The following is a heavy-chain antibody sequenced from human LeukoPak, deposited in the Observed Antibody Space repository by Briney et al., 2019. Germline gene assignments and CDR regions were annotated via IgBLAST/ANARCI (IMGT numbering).Heavy chain of an antibody. CDR3: GRGGWSVDY. J-gene: IGHJ4*02. CDR1: GGSISSYY. CDR2: SHYTGSA. Sequence: SETLSLTCTVSGGSISSYYWSWFRQPPGKRLEWIGYSHYTGSADYNPALKSRVTISVDTSKSQFSLKVNSVTAADTAVYYCGRGGWSVDYWGQGTLVTVSS. D-gene: IGHD6-19*01. V-gene: IGHV4-59*01.